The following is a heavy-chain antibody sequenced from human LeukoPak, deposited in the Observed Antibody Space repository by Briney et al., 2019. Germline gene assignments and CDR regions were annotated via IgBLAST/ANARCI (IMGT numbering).Heavy chain of an antibody. D-gene: IGHD1-20*01. V-gene: IGHV3-30-3*01. CDR2: ISYDGSNK. J-gene: IGHJ6*02. CDR3: AREGNWNDVSGMDV. CDR1: GFTFSSYA. Sequence: GGSLRLSCAASGFTFSSYAMHWVRQAPGKGLEWVAVISYDGSNKYYADSVKGRFTISRDNSKNTLYLQMNSLRAEDTAVYYCAREGNWNDVSGMDVWGQGTTVTVSS.